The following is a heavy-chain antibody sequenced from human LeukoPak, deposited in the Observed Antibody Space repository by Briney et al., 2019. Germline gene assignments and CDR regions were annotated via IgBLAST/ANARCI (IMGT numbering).Heavy chain of an antibody. CDR3: ARGGFYCGGDCYVDY. CDR1: GGSFSPYY. V-gene: IGHV4-34*01. J-gene: IGHJ4*02. D-gene: IGHD2-21*02. CDR2: INHSGST. Sequence: SETLSLTCAVYGGSFSPYYWSWIRQPPGKGLEWIGEINHSGSTNYNPSPKSRVTISVDTSKNQFSLKLSSVTAADTAVYYCARGGFYCGGDCYVDYWGQGTLVTVSS.